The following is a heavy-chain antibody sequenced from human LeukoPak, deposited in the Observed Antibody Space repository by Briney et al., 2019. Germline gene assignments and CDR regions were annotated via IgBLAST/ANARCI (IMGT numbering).Heavy chain of an antibody. D-gene: IGHD6-6*01. CDR3: ARAFRSSLRFDP. Sequence: SETLSLNCAVYGGSFSGYYWSWIRQPPGKGLEWIGEINHSGSTNYNPSLKSRVTISVDTSKNQFSLKLSSVTAADTAVYYCARAFRSSLRFDPWGQGTLVTVSS. CDR1: GGSFSGYY. J-gene: IGHJ5*02. V-gene: IGHV4-34*01. CDR2: INHSGST.